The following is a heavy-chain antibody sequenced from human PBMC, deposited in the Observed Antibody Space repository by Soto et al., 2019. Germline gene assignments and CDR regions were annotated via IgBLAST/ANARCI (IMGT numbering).Heavy chain of an antibody. J-gene: IGHJ5*02. Sequence: PGESLKISCQGSGYSFTSYWIGWVRQMPGKGLEWMGIIYPGDSDTRYSPSFQGQVTISADKSISTAYLQWSSLKASDTAMYYCARVLGYCSGGSCYPRGNWFEPWGQGTLVTLSS. V-gene: IGHV5-51*01. CDR3: ARVLGYCSGGSCYPRGNWFEP. D-gene: IGHD2-15*01. CDR1: GYSFTSYW. CDR2: IYPGDSDT.